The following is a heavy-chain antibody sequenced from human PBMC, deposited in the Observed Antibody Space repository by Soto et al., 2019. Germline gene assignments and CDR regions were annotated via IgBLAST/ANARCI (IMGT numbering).Heavy chain of an antibody. V-gene: IGHV4-59*01. J-gene: IGHJ4*02. D-gene: IGHD2-15*01. CDR1: GGSISGSY. CDR3: TKYRRTDAEGYSFYY. CDR2: IHYSGST. Sequence: SETLSLTCTVSGGSISGSYWSWIRQTPGKVLEWVGYIHYSGSTNYNPSLKSRVTMSVDSANNQFSLQLSSVTAADTAVYFCTKYRRTDAEGYSFYYWDEGALVTVSS.